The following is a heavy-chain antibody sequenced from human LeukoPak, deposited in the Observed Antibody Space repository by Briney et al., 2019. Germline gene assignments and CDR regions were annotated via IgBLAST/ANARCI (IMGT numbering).Heavy chain of an antibody. CDR2: ISYDGSNK. Sequence: GGSLRLSCAASGFTFSSYAMHWVRQAPGKGLEWVAVISYDGSNKYYADSVKGRFTIFRDNSKNTLYLQMNSLRAEDTAVYYCARGKVVPAAMGNWFDPWGQGTLVTVSS. D-gene: IGHD2-2*01. CDR1: GFTFSSYA. V-gene: IGHV3-30*04. J-gene: IGHJ5*02. CDR3: ARGKVVPAAMGNWFDP.